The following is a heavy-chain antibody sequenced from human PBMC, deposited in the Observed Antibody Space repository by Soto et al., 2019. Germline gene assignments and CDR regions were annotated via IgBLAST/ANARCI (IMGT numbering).Heavy chain of an antibody. J-gene: IGHJ5*02. CDR3: ARHGGAFCSSTSCYGNWFDP. Sequence: GESLRISCKGSGYSFTSYWISWVRQMPGKGLEWMGRIDPSDSYTNYSPSFQGHVTISADKSISTAYLQWSSLKASDTAMYYCARHGGAFCSSTSCYGNWFDPWGQGTLVTVSS. CDR2: IDPSDSYT. CDR1: GYSFTSYW. V-gene: IGHV5-10-1*01. D-gene: IGHD2-2*01.